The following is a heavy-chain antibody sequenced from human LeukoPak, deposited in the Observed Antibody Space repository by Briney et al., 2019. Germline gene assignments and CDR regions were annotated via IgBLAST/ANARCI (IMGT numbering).Heavy chain of an antibody. V-gene: IGHV1-2*02. J-gene: IGHJ4*02. CDR2: INPNSGGT. Sequence: GASVKVSCKASGYTSTDYFLHWVRQAPGQGLEWMGWINPNSGGTNYAQKFQGRVTMTRDTSISTAYMELSRLRSDDTAVYYCARVSTAMGAKHFDYWGQGTLVTVSS. CDR3: ARVSTAMGAKHFDY. D-gene: IGHD5-18*01. CDR1: GYTSTDYF.